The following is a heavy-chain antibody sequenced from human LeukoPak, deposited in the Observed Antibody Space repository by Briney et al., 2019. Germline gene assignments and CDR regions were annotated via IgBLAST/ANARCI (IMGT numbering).Heavy chain of an antibody. CDR2: MNPNSGNT. J-gene: IGHJ6*02. Sequence: ASVKVSCKASGYTFTSYDINWVRQATGQGLEWMGWMNPNSGNTGYAQKFQGRVTMTRNTSISTAYMELSSLRSEDTAVYYCARALGYCSGGSCSNYYYYGMDVWGQGTTVTASS. V-gene: IGHV1-8*01. D-gene: IGHD2-15*01. CDR1: GYTFTSYD. CDR3: ARALGYCSGGSCSNYYYYGMDV.